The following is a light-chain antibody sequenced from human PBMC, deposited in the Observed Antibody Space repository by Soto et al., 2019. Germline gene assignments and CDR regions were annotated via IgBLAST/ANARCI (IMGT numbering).Light chain of an antibody. J-gene: IGKJ1*01. Sequence: DIQMTQSPSSLSASAGDRVTITCRASENIRTYLNWYQQKPGKAPEVLIYAASKLQSGVPLRFSGSGSGTEFTLTISSLQPDDFATYYCQQYNSYWTFGQGTKVDI. CDR3: QQYNSYWT. V-gene: IGKV1-16*01. CDR2: AAS. CDR1: ENIRTY.